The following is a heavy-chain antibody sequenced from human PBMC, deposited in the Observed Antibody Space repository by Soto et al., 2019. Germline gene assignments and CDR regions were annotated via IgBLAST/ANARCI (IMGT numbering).Heavy chain of an antibody. Sequence: PGESLKISCQGSGYSFTSYWISWVRQMPGKGLEWMGRIDPSDSYTNYSPSFQGHVTISADKSISTAYLQWSSLKASDTAMYYYARQAYNGYYYHYGMDVWGQGTTVTVSS. D-gene: IGHD1-1*01. CDR1: GYSFTSYW. CDR3: ARQAYNGYYYHYGMDV. J-gene: IGHJ6*02. CDR2: IDPSDSYT. V-gene: IGHV5-10-1*01.